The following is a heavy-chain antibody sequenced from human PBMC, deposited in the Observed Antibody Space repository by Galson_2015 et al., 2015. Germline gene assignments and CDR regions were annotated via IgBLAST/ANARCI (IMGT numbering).Heavy chain of an antibody. J-gene: IGHJ4*02. CDR1: GGTFRTYS. V-gene: IGHV1-69*13. CDR2: IKPMSGTG. Sequence: SVKVSCKVSGGTFRTYSFNWVRQAPGQGLEWMGGIKPMSGTGKYAQMFQGRVTIIADESTTTVYMELSSLRSEDTAMYYCARVGFGSGSYYSRHFDYWGQGTLVTVS. D-gene: IGHD3-10*01. CDR3: ARVGFGSGSYYSRHFDY.